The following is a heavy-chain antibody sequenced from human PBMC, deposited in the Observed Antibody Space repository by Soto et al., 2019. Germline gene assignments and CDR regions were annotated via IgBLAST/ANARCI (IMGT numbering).Heavy chain of an antibody. Sequence: ASVKVSCKASGYTFTSYYMHWVRQAPGQGLEWMGIINPSGGSTSYAQKFQGRVTMTRDTSTSTVYMELSSLRSEDTAVYYCARDQIPYYDSSGYYYWGQGTLVTVSS. CDR3: ARDQIPYYDSSGYYY. CDR1: GYTFTSYY. V-gene: IGHV1-46*01. D-gene: IGHD3-22*01. J-gene: IGHJ4*02. CDR2: INPSGGST.